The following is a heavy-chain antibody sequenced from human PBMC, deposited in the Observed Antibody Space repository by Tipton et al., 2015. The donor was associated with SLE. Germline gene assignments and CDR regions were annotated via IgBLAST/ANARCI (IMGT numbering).Heavy chain of an antibody. Sequence: TLSLTCTVSGGSISSGYYYWSWIRQPPGKGLEWIGYIYYSGSTNYNPSLKSRVTISVDTSKNQFSLKLSSVTAADTAVYYCASTGYSSGWWWDFWGQGTLVTVS. J-gene: IGHJ4*02. CDR1: GGSISSGYYY. CDR3: ASTGYSSGWWWDF. V-gene: IGHV4-61*01. D-gene: IGHD6-19*01. CDR2: IYYSGST.